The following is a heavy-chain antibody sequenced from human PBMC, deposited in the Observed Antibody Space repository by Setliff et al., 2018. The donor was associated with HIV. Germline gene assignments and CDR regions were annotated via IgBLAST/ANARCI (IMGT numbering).Heavy chain of an antibody. CDR2: IYYSGST. Sequence: PSETLSLTCSVSGLSITSGHCWGWIRQPPGKGLEWIGYIYYSGSTNYNPSLKSRVTISVDTSKNQFSLRLTSVTAADTAVYYCARPLTTSYNFWGDAFAFWGQGAMVTVSS. J-gene: IGHJ3*01. CDR1: GLSITSGHC. CDR3: ARPLTTSYNFWGDAFAF. D-gene: IGHD3-3*01. V-gene: IGHV4-59*08.